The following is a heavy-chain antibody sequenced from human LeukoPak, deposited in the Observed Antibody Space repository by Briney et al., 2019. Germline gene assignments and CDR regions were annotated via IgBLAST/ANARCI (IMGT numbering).Heavy chain of an antibody. CDR1: GGSFSGYY. CDR3: AGYCSSTSCYTRDWFDP. D-gene: IGHD2-2*02. J-gene: IGHJ5*02. Sequence: SETLSLTCAVYGGSFSGYYWSWIRQPPGKGLEWIGEINHSGSTNYNPSLKSRVTISVDTSKNQFSLKLSSVTAADTAVYYCAGYCSSTSCYTRDWFDPWGQGTLVTVSS. V-gene: IGHV4-34*01. CDR2: INHSGST.